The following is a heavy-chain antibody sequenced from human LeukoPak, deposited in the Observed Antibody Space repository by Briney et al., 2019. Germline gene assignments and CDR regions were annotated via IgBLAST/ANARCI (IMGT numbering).Heavy chain of an antibody. CDR2: INPNSDGT. CDR1: GYTFTGYY. Sequence: ASVKVSCKASGYTFTGYYMHWVRQAPGQGLEWMGWINPNSDGTNYAQKFQGTVTMTRDTSISTAYMELSRLRSDDTAVYYCARGDIFFDYWGQGTLVTVSS. D-gene: IGHD3-9*01. V-gene: IGHV1-2*02. CDR3: ARGDIFFDY. J-gene: IGHJ4*02.